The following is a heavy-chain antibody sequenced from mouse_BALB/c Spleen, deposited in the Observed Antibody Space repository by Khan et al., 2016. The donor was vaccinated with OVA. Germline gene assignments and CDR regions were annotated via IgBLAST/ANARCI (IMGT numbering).Heavy chain of an antibody. D-gene: IGHD2-4*01. J-gene: IGHJ4*01. CDR2: IDPAIGDT. CDR3: ARGDYGGSMDY. V-gene: IGHV14-3*02. Sequence: VQLQQSGAELVRPGASVKLSCTASDFNIKDTYIHWVKQRPEQGLEWIGRIDPAIGDTRYAPKFQGKATITADTSSNTAHLQLSSLTSEDTAVYYCARGDYGGSMDYWGQGASVTVSS. CDR1: DFNIKDTY.